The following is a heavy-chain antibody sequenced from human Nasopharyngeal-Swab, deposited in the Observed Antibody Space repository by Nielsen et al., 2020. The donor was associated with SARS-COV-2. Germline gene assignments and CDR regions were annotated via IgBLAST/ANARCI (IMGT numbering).Heavy chain of an antibody. J-gene: IGHJ4*02. CDR2: ISSSSSYI. CDR1: GFTFSSYS. Sequence: GESLKISCAASGFTFSSYSMNWVRQAPGKGLEWVSSISSSSSYIYYADSVKGRFTISRDNAKNSLYLQMNSLRAEDTAVYYCARAYSSGWTWFDYWGQGTLVTVS. CDR3: ARAYSSGWTWFDY. V-gene: IGHV3-21*01. D-gene: IGHD6-19*01.